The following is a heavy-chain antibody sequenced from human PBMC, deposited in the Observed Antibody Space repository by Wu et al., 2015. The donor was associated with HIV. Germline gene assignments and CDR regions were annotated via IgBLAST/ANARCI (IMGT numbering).Heavy chain of an antibody. CDR2: ISDYNRNI. CDR1: GGTFSSYA. Sequence: QVQLVQSGAEVKKPGSSVKVSCKASGGTFSSYAISWVRQAPGQGLEWMGWISDYNRNIHYGQKFRGRITLITDTVTSTAYLEMRSLRFDDTAVYFCARGKYYANTGFLTPWGQGTLVTVSS. CDR3: ARGKYYANTGFLTP. D-gene: IGHD3-16*01. J-gene: IGHJ4*02. V-gene: IGHV1-18*01.